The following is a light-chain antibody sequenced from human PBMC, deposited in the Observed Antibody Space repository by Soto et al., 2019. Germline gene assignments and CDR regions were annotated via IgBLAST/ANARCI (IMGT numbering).Light chain of an antibody. Sequence: EIVITLYKATLSVSPGERATLSCRASQSVNSKLAWYQQKPGRAPRLLIYGASTRATGIPARFSGSGSGTEFTLTSCSLPSEDFAVYYCEPYYNLWSFGQGTKVDIK. V-gene: IGKV3-15*01. J-gene: IGKJ1*01. CDR3: EPYYNLWS. CDR1: QSVNSK. CDR2: GAS.